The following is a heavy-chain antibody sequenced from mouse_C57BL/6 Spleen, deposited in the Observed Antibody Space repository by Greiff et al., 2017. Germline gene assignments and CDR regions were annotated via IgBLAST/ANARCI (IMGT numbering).Heavy chain of an antibody. CDR2: IDPENGDT. CDR3: TYDGTPYAMDY. Sequence: EVQLQQSGAELVRPGASVKLSCTASGFNIKDDYMHWVKQRPEQGLEWIGWIDPENGDTEYASKFQGKATITADTSSNTAYLQLSSLTSEDTAVYYCTYDGTPYAMDYWGQGTSVTVSS. CDR1: GFNIKDDY. D-gene: IGHD2-12*01. J-gene: IGHJ4*01. V-gene: IGHV14-4*01.